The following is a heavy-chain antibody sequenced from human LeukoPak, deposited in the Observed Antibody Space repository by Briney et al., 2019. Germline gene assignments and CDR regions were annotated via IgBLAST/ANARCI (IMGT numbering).Heavy chain of an antibody. D-gene: IGHD3-9*01. Sequence: GGSLRLSCAGSGFTFSNYGMHWVRQAPGKGLEWVAVIWHDGSHKYYADSVKDRFTISRDDSKNTLYLQMNSLRAEDTAVYYCARDDILTGYTIDYWGQGTLVTVSS. CDR3: ARDDILTGYTIDY. CDR1: GFTFSNYG. V-gene: IGHV3-33*01. CDR2: IWHDGSHK. J-gene: IGHJ4*02.